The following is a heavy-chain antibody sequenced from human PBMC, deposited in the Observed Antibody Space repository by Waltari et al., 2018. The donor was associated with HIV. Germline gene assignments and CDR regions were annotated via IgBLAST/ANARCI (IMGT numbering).Heavy chain of an antibody. D-gene: IGHD1-26*01. V-gene: IGHV1-8*01. Sequence: HVQLVQSGAEVKKPWASVKVSCKASGYTFTSYDINGVRQATGQGREWMGWMNQTSGNTGSAQKYQGRVTMNKNTSSRTAYMELSSLRSEDTAVYYCARAPVGARYHWFDPWGQGTLVTVSS. CDR3: ARAPVGARYHWFDP. J-gene: IGHJ5*02. CDR2: MNQTSGNT. CDR1: GYTFTSYD.